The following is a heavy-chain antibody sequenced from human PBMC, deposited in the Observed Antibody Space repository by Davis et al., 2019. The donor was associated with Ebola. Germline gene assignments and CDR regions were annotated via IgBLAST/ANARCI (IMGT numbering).Heavy chain of an antibody. CDR2: ISGSGGST. CDR3: ARGSGSSWSPLLYNWFDP. CDR1: GFTFSSYA. V-gene: IGHV3-23*01. D-gene: IGHD6-13*01. Sequence: GESLKISCAASGFTFSSYAMSWVRQAPGKGLEWVSAISGSGGSTYYADSVKGRFTISRDNSKNTLYLQMNSLRAEDTAVYYCARGSGSSWSPLLYNWFDPWGQGTLVTVSS. J-gene: IGHJ5*02.